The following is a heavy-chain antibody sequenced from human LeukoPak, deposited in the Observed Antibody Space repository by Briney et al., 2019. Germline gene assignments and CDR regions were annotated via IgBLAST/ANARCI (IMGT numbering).Heavy chain of an antibody. CDR1: GFTFSGSA. J-gene: IGHJ4*02. D-gene: IGHD3-22*01. Sequence: PGGSLRLSCAASGFTFSGSAMHWVRQASGKGLEWVGRISSKANTYATAYAASVKGRFTISRDDSKNTAYLQMNSLKTEDTAVYYCTSPHSSGYTGPIDYWGQGTLVTVSS. V-gene: IGHV3-73*01. CDR2: ISSKANTYAT. CDR3: TSPHSSGYTGPIDY.